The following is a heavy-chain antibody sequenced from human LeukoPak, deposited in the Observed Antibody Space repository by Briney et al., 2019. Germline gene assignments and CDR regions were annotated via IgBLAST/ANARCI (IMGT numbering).Heavy chain of an antibody. J-gene: IGHJ5*02. CDR2: IKSDGSST. V-gene: IGHV3-74*03. CDR3: VRSDWFDP. Sequence: GGSLRLSCVASGFTFGGYWMHWVRQAPGKGLVWVSRIKSDGSSTTYADSVKGRFTVSRDNAKNTLYLQMSSLRAEDTAVYYCVRSDWFDPWGQGTLVTVSS. CDR1: GFTFGGYW.